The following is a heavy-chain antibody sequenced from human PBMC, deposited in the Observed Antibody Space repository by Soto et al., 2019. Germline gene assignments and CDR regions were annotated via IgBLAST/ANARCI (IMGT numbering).Heavy chain of an antibody. V-gene: IGHV4-39*01. CDR3: ASGYISSVFEI. Sequence: QLQLQESGPGLVKPSETLSLTCTVSGGSISSSGYYWGWIRQPPGKGLEWIGSIYYGGSTYYNPSLKSRVIKSVDTSRNQFSLKLTSVTAADTAVYYCASGYISSVFEIWGQGTMVTVSS. CDR2: IYYGGST. D-gene: IGHD3-3*02. CDR1: GGSISSSGYY. J-gene: IGHJ3*02.